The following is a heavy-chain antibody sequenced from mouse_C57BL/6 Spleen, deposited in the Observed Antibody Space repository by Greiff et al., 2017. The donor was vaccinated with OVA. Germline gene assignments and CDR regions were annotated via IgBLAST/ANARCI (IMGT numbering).Heavy chain of an antibody. CDR2: ISYDGSN. V-gene: IGHV3-6*01. D-gene: IGHD2-3*01. CDR1: GYSITSGYY. Sequence: DVKLQESGPGLVKPSQSLSLTCSVTGYSITSGYYWNWIRQFPGNKLEWMGYISYDGSNNYNPSLKNRISITRDTSKNQFFLKLNSVTTEDTATYYCARDTIYDGYYVGFAYWGQGTLVTVSA. CDR3: ARDTIYDGYYVGFAY. J-gene: IGHJ3*01.